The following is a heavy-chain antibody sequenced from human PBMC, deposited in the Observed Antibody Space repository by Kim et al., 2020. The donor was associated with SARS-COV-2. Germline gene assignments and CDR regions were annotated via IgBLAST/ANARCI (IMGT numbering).Heavy chain of an antibody. D-gene: IGHD3-22*01. CDR2: INPNSGDT. CDR3: AGDRAEGTYDSYLYYFDF. J-gene: IGHJ4*02. Sequence: ASVKVSCKASGYTFSDYYMHWVRQAPGQRLEWMGWINPNSGDTNSAPNLEARVTMTRDTSTGTAYMELSGLTSDDTAVYYCAGDRAEGTYDSYLYYFDFWGQGALVTVSS. V-gene: IGHV1-2*02. CDR1: GYTFSDYY.